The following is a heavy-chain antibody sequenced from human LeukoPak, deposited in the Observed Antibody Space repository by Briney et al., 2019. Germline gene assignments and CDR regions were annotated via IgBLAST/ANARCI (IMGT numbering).Heavy chain of an antibody. CDR2: INPNSGGT. V-gene: IGHV1-2*04. D-gene: IGHD3-10*01. Sequence: ASVKVSCKASGYTFTGYYMHWVRQAPGQGLEWMGWINPNSGGTNYAQKFQGWVTMTRDTSISTAYMELSRLRSDDTAVYYCARPWEPHYYGSGTYCYWGQGTLVTVSS. J-gene: IGHJ4*02. CDR3: ARPWEPHYYGSGTYCY. CDR1: GYTFTGYY.